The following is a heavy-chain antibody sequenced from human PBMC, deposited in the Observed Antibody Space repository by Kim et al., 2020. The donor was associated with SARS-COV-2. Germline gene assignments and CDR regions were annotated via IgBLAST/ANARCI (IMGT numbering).Heavy chain of an antibody. Sequence: SETLSLTCAVYGGSFSGYYWSWIRQPPGKGLEWIGEINHSGSTNYNPSLKSRVTISVDTSKNQFSLKLSSVTAADTAVYYCARRRDDFWSGYYTEGRGYNWFDPWGQGTLVTVSS. V-gene: IGHV4-34*01. J-gene: IGHJ5*02. CDR1: GGSFSGYY. CDR3: ARRRDDFWSGYYTEGRGYNWFDP. CDR2: INHSGST. D-gene: IGHD3-3*01.